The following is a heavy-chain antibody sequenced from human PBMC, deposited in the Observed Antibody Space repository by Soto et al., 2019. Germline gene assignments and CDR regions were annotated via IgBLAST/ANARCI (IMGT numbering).Heavy chain of an antibody. CDR1: GFTFSSYG. J-gene: IGHJ6*02. D-gene: IGHD2-2*01. V-gene: IGHV3-30*18. Sequence: GGSLRLSCAASGFTFSSYGMHWVRQAPGKGLEWVAVISYDGSNKYYADSVKGRFTISRDNSKNTLYLQMNSLRAEDTAVYYCAKDLVVVPAATINTYYYYYGMDVWGQGTTVTVSS. CDR2: ISYDGSNK. CDR3: AKDLVVVPAATINTYYYYYGMDV.